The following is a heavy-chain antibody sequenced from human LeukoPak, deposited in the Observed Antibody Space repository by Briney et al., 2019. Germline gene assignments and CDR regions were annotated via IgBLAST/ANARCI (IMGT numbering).Heavy chain of an antibody. CDR2: MWYDGINK. CDR1: GFTFSSYG. Sequence: GGSLRLSCATSGFTFSSYGIHWVRQAPGKGLEWVAIMWYDGINKYYADSVKGRFTLSRDNSKNTLYLQMNSLRAEDTAVYYCARDIPQGLSYFDYWGQGTLVTVSS. V-gene: IGHV3-33*01. J-gene: IGHJ4*02. CDR3: ARDIPQGLSYFDY. D-gene: IGHD2-2*02.